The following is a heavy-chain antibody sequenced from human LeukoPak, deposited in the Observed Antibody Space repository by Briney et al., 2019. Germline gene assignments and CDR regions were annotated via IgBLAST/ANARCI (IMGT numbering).Heavy chain of an antibody. D-gene: IGHD3-10*01. Sequence: SETLSLTCTVSGGSISSYYWSWIRQPPGKGLEWIGYIYYSGSTNYNPSLKSRVTILVDTSKNQFSLKLSSVTAADTAVYYCARAVITMVRGVQRYYFDYWGQGTLVTVSS. CDR3: ARAVITMVRGVQRYYFDY. CDR2: IYYSGST. V-gene: IGHV4-59*01. J-gene: IGHJ4*02. CDR1: GGSISSYY.